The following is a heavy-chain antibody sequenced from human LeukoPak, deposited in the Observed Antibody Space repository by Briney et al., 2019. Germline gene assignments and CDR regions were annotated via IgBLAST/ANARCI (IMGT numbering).Heavy chain of an antibody. CDR3: ASTAFPHGKRITMIVDH. CDR1: GFTFSSAW. V-gene: IGHV4-34*01. J-gene: IGHJ4*02. Sequence: GSLRLSCAASGFTFSSAWMNWIRQPPGKGLEWIGEINHSGSTNYNPSLKSRVTISVDTSKNQFSLKLSSVTAADTAVYYCASTAFPHGKRITMIVDHWGQGTLVTVSS. D-gene: IGHD3-22*01. CDR2: INHSGST.